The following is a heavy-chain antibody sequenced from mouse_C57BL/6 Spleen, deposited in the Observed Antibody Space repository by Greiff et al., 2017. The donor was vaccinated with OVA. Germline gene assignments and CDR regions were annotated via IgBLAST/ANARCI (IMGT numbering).Heavy chain of an antibody. V-gene: IGHV1-52*01. J-gene: IGHJ4*01. CDR1: GYTFTSYW. Sequence: VQLQQPGAELVRPGSSVKLSCKASGYTFTSYWMHWVKQRPIQGLEWIGNIDPSDSETHYNQKFKDKATLTVDKSSSTAYMQLSSLTSEDSAVYYCATRSPLYYYGSSYADYYAMDYWGQGTSVTVSS. CDR2: IDPSDSET. CDR3: ATRSPLYYYGSSYADYYAMDY. D-gene: IGHD1-1*01.